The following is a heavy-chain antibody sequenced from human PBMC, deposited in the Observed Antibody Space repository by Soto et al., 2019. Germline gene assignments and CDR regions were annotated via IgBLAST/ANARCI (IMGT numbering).Heavy chain of an antibody. J-gene: IGHJ4*02. CDR1: GGSISSGGYF. CDR2: VYNIGST. CDR3: ARGPAGDKVDY. D-gene: IGHD7-27*01. V-gene: IGHV4-30-4*01. Sequence: QVQLQESGPGLVEPSQTLSLTCTVSGGSISSGGYFWSWIRQPPGKGLEWIGHVYNIGSTYSSPSLPGRVTISVDTSKNQFSLRLSFVTGADTAVYYCARGPAGDKVDYWGQGTLVTVSS.